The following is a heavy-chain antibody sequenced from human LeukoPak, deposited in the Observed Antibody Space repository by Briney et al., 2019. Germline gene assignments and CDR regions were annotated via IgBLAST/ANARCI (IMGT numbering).Heavy chain of an antibody. V-gene: IGHV4-38-2*01. CDR1: GYSISSGYY. J-gene: IGHJ6*03. Sequence: SETLSLTCAVSGYSISSGYYWGWIRQPPGKGLEWIGSIYHSGSTYYNPSLKSRVTISVDTSKNQFSLKLSSVTAADTAVYYCARLYMVPSYYYYYMDVWGKGTMVTVSS. CDR3: ARLYMVPSYYYYYMDV. CDR2: IYHSGST. D-gene: IGHD3-10*01.